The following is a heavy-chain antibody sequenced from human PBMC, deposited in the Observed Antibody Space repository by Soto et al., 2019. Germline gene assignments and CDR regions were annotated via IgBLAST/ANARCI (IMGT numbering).Heavy chain of an antibody. CDR3: AKEVRTTVVVPAAYHYYYYYMDV. D-gene: IGHD2-2*01. Sequence: GGSLRLSCAASGFTFSSYGMHWVRQAPGKGLEWVAVISYDGSNKYYADSVKGRFTISRDNSKNTLYLQMNSLRAEDTAVYYCAKEVRTTVVVPAAYHYYYYYMDVWGKGTTVTVSS. V-gene: IGHV3-30*18. CDR2: ISYDGSNK. J-gene: IGHJ6*03. CDR1: GFTFSSYG.